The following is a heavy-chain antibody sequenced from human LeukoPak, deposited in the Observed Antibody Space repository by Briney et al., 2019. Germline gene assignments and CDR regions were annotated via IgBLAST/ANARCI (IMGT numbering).Heavy chain of an antibody. Sequence: PSETVSLTCTVSGGSISSSSYYWGWLRQPPGKGLEWFVSIYYSGSTYYNPSLKSRVTISVDTSKNQFSLKLSSVTAADTAVYYCARGSVGAKSKTISRAYYMDVWGKGTTVTVSS. CDR2: IYYSGST. J-gene: IGHJ6*03. CDR1: GGSISSSSYY. CDR3: ARGSVGAKSKTISRAYYMDV. V-gene: IGHV4-39*07. D-gene: IGHD1-26*01.